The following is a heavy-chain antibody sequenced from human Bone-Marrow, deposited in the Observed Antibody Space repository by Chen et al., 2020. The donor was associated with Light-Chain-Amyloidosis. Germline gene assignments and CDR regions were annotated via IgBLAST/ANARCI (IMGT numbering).Heavy chain of an antibody. J-gene: IGHJ4*02. V-gene: IGHV4-59*01. Sequence: QVHLQESGPGLVKPSDTLSLTCSVSGGSIINYFWSWMRQPPGKGLEWIGCIFYTGSTNYNSSLKSRVTISVDTSKNQLSLKLNSVTAADTAVYYCARSPAGYYGSGSYYYFDFWGQGTLVTVSS. D-gene: IGHD3-10*01. CDR2: IFYTGST. CDR3: ARSPAGYYGSGSYYYFDF. CDR1: GGSIINYF.